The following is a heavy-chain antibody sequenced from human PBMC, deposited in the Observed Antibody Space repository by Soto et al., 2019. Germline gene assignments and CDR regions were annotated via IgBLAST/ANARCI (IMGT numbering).Heavy chain of an antibody. D-gene: IGHD2-2*01. CDR2: IYYNGNT. V-gene: IGHV4-61*01. CDR1: GGSVTSGNYH. Sequence: SETLSLTCTVSGGSVTSGNYHWSWIRQPPGKGLEWMGYIYYNGNTNYNPSLKSRVTISLNTSKNQFSLKVSSVTAADTAVYYCARRGVMPAGDFDSWGQGTLVTVSS. CDR3: ARRGVMPAGDFDS. J-gene: IGHJ4*02.